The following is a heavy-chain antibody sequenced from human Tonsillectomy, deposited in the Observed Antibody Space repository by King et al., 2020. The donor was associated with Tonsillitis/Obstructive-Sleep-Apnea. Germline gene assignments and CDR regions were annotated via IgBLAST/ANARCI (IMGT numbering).Heavy chain of an antibody. CDR3: ATAGGDY. D-gene: IGHD3-16*01. J-gene: IGHJ4*02. Sequence: VQLQQWGAGLLKPSETLSLTCAVFGESFSGSYWNWIRQPPGKGLEWIGEVNHSGSTDYNPSLKSRVTISLDTSKNQFSLKLRSVTAADTAVYYCATAGGDYWGQGTLVTVSS. V-gene: IGHV4-34*01. CDR2: VNHSGST. CDR1: GESFSGSY.